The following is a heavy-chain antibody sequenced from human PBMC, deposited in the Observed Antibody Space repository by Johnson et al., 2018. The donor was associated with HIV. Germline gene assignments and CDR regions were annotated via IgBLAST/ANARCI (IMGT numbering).Heavy chain of an antibody. V-gene: IGHV3-11*01. CDR3: ARARAGDAFDI. D-gene: IGHD6-13*01. CDR2: ISNSGSTI. Sequence: VQLVESGGGLVKPGGSLRLSCAASGFNFSDYYMSWIRQAPGKGLEWISYISNSGSTIYYVDSVKGRFTISRDNSKNTLYLQMNSLRAEDTAVYYCARARAGDAFDIWGQGTMVTVSS. CDR1: GFNFSDYY. J-gene: IGHJ3*02.